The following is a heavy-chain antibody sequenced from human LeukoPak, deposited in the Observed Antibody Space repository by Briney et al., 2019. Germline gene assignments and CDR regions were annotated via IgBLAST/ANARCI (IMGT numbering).Heavy chain of an antibody. CDR1: GYTFTGYY. CDR3: ARDLSSSSSFYVDAFDI. V-gene: IGHV1-2*02. CDR2: INPNSGGT. Sequence: ASVKVSCKASGYTFTGYYMHWVRQAPGQGLEWMGWINPNSGGTNYAQTFQGRVTMTRDTSISTAYIELSRLRSDDTAVYYCARDLSSSSSFYVDAFDIWGQGTMVTVSS. J-gene: IGHJ3*02. D-gene: IGHD6-6*01.